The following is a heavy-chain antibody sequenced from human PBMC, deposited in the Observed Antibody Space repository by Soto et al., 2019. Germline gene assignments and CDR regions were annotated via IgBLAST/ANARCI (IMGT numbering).Heavy chain of an antibody. CDR1: GYSFSTHW. CDR2: ISPRDSDP. Sequence: EVQLVQSGAEVKKPGESLKISCKGSGYSFSTHWIGWVRPMPGKGLEWMGIISPRDSDPRYSPSFQGQVTNSADKSISTDYRQWSSLKASDSTMYYWAIDDNGDYFDYWGQGTLVTVSS. CDR3: AIDDNGDYFDY. J-gene: IGHJ4*02. V-gene: IGHV5-51*01. D-gene: IGHD1-1*01.